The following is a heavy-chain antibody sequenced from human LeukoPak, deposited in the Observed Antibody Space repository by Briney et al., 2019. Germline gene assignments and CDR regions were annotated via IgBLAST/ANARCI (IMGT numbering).Heavy chain of an antibody. CDR2: TYYRSKWYN. Sequence: QTLSLTCAISGDSVSSNSAAWKWIRQSPSRGLEWLGRTYYRSKWYNDYAVSVKSRITINPDTSKNQFSLQLNSVTPEDTAVYYCARDQREYNWNDEGNWFDPWGQGTLVTVSS. V-gene: IGHV6-1*01. CDR1: GDSVSSNSAA. J-gene: IGHJ5*02. CDR3: ARDQREYNWNDEGNWFDP. D-gene: IGHD1-1*01.